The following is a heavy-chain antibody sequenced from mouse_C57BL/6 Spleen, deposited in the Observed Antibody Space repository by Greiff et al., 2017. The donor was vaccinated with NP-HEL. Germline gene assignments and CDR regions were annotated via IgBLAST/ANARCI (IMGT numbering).Heavy chain of an antibody. Sequence: VQLQESGAELVRPGASVTLSCKASGYTFTDYEMHWVKQTPVHGLEWIGAIDPETGGTAYNQKFKGKAILTADKSSSTAYMELRGLTSEDSAVYYCTIPGYYGFAYWGQGTLVTVSA. J-gene: IGHJ3*01. D-gene: IGHD1-1*01. V-gene: IGHV1-15*01. CDR3: TIPGYYGFAY. CDR1: GYTFTDYE. CDR2: IDPETGGT.